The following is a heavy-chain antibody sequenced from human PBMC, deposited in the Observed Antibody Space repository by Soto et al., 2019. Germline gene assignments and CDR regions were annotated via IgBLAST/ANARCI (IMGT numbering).Heavy chain of an antibody. V-gene: IGHV6-1*01. CDR3: ARIPSSSSSDMDV. J-gene: IGHJ6*02. Sequence: SQPLSRTCAISGDSFSGNIAACNCIRQSPSRGLEWLGRTYYRSKWYSNYAVSVKSRITINPDTSKNQFSLQLNSVTPEDTAVYYCARIPSSSSSDMDVWGQRTTVTVSS. D-gene: IGHD6-6*01. CDR1: GDSFSGNIAA. CDR2: TYYRSKWYS.